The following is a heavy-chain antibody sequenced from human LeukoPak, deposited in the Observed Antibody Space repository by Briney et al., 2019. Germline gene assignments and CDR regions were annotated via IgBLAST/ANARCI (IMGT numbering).Heavy chain of an antibody. V-gene: IGHV4-34*01. J-gene: IGHJ5*02. CDR2: INHSGST. Sequence: PSETLSLTCAVYGGSFSGYYWSWIRQPPGKGLEWIGEINHSGSTNYNPSLKSRVTISVDTSKNQSSLKLSSVTAADTAVYYCARGLYSNYVSNWFDPWGQGTLVTVSS. D-gene: IGHD4-11*01. CDR3: ARGLYSNYVSNWFDP. CDR1: GGSFSGYY.